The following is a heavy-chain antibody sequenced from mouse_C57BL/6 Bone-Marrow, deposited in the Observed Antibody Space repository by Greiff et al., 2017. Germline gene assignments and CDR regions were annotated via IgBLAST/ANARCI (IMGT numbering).Heavy chain of an antibody. V-gene: IGHV1-81*01. D-gene: IGHD3-2*02. CDR2: IYPRSGNT. J-gene: IGHJ3*01. CDR1: GYTFTSYG. CDR3: ARERQLRLLAD. Sequence: VQLKESGAELARPGASVKLSCKASGYTFTSYGISWVKQRTGQGLEWIGEIYPRSGNTYYNEKFKGKATLTADKSSSTAYMELRSLTSEDSAVYFCARERQLRLLADWGQGTLVTVSA.